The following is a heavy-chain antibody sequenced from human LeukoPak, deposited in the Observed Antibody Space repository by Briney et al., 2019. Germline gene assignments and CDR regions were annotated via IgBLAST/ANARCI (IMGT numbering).Heavy chain of an antibody. D-gene: IGHD2-21*02. Sequence: ASVKVSCKASGYTFTGYYMHWVRQAPGQGLEWMGRINPNSGGTNYAQKFQGRVTMTRDTSISTAYMELSRLRSDDTAVYYCAKDLRGYCGGDCYGGETWDDYWGQGTLVTVSS. J-gene: IGHJ4*02. CDR2: INPNSGGT. CDR3: AKDLRGYCGGDCYGGETWDDY. CDR1: GYTFTGYY. V-gene: IGHV1-2*06.